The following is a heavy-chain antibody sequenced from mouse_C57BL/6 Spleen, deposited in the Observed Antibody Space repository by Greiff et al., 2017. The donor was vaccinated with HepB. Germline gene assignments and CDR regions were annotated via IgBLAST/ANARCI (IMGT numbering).Heavy chain of an antibody. D-gene: IGHD1-1*01. V-gene: IGHV1-59*01. Sequence: QVQLQQPGAELVRPGTSVKLSCKASGYTFTSYWMHWVKQRPGQGLEWIGVIDPSDSYTNYNQKFKGKATLTVDTSSSTAYMQLSSLTSEDSAVYYCARGIYYHCVLRAMDYWGQGTSVTVSS. CDR1: GYTFTSYW. J-gene: IGHJ4*01. CDR2: IDPSDSYT. CDR3: ARGIYYHCVLRAMDY.